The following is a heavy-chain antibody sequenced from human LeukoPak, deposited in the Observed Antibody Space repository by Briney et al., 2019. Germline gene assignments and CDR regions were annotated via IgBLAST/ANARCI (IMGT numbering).Heavy chain of an antibody. Sequence: TGGSLRLSCSASGFTFSSYEMNWVRQAPGKGLEWLSYISSSGGTKYYADSVKGRFSISRDNAKHSLYLQMNSLSVEDTAVYYCARAHPSDYWGQGTLVTVSS. CDR2: ISSSGGTK. J-gene: IGHJ4*02. CDR3: ARAHPSDY. CDR1: GFTFSSYE. V-gene: IGHV3-48*03.